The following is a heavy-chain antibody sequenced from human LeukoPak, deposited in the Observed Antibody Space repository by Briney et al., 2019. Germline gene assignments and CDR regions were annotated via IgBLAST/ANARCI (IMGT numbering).Heavy chain of an antibody. J-gene: IGHJ5*02. CDR3: ARSYSSSWYWFDP. V-gene: IGHV4-39*07. CDR2: IYYSGST. D-gene: IGHD6-13*01. Sequence: SETLSLTCTVSSGSISSSSYDWGWIREPPGRGLEWIGRIYYSGSTNYNPSLKSRVTRSGATSQNQLSLKVSSVTAAETAVYYCARSYSSSWYWFDPWGQGTLVTVSS. CDR1: SGSISSSSYD.